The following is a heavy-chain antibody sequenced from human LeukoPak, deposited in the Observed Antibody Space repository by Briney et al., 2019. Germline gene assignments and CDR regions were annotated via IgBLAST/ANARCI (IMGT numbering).Heavy chain of an antibody. CDR1: GFTFSRYW. CDR2: INGDGSRT. V-gene: IGHV3-74*01. CDR3: ARDERLYGGPFDY. Sequence: PGGSLRLTCAVSGFTFSRYWMHWVRQTPGKGLLWVARINGDGSRTDHADSVKGRFTISRDNAKNSLYLQMNSLRAEDTAVYYCARDERLYGGPFDYWGQGTLVTVSS. J-gene: IGHJ4*02. D-gene: IGHD4-23*01.